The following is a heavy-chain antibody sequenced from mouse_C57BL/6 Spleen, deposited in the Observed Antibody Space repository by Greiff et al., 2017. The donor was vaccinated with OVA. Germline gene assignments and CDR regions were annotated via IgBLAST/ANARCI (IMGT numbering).Heavy chain of an antibody. J-gene: IGHJ2*01. CDR1: GFTFSSYT. CDR2: ISGGGGTS. D-gene: IGHD1-1*01. Sequence: EVKVVESGGGLVKPGGSLKLSCAASGFTFSSYTMYWVRQTPEKRLEWVATISGGGGTSYYPDRMYGRVTITRDNAKNTLYLQMSSLRSEDTALDYCARHELLRGYYFDYWGQGTTLTVSS. CDR3: ARHELLRGYYFDY. V-gene: IGHV5-9*01.